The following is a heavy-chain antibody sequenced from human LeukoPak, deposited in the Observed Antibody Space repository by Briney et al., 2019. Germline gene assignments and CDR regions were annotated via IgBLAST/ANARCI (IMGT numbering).Heavy chain of an antibody. CDR1: GGSISSGGYY. CDR3: ARDRRWPQTIFDY. D-gene: IGHD4-23*01. Sequence: PSDTLSLTCTVSGGSISSGGYYWSCIRQHPAKGLEWIGYIYYSGSTYYNPSLKSRVTISVDTSKNQFSLKLSSVTAADTAVYYCARDRRWPQTIFDYWGQGTLVTVSS. J-gene: IGHJ4*02. V-gene: IGHV4-31*03. CDR2: IYYSGST.